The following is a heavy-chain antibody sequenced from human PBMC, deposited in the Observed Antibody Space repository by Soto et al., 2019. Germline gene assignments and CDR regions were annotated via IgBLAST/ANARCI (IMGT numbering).Heavy chain of an antibody. CDR2: ISSSSSYI. V-gene: IGHV3-21*01. CDR1: GFTFSSYS. J-gene: IGHJ4*02. CDR3: ARAAYYYESSGYYPGDY. Sequence: GGSLRLSCAASGFTFSSYSMNWVRQAPGKGLEWVSSISSSSSYIYYADSVKGRLTISRDNAKNSLYLQMNSLRAEDTAVYYCARAAYYYESSGYYPGDYWGQGTLVTVSS. D-gene: IGHD3-22*01.